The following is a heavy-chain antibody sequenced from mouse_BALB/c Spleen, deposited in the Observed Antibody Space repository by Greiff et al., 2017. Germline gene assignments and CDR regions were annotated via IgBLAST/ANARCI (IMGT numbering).Heavy chain of an antibody. V-gene: IGHV1-69*01. Sequence: QVQLQQPGAELVMPGASVKMSCKASGYTFTDYWMHWVKQRPGQGLEWIGAIDTSDSYTSYNQKFKGKATLTVDESSSTAYMQLSSLTSEDSAVYYWALFEGFAYWGQGTLVTVSA. CDR1: GYTFTDYW. J-gene: IGHJ3*01. CDR3: ALFEGFAY. CDR2: IDTSDSYT. D-gene: IGHD1-1*01.